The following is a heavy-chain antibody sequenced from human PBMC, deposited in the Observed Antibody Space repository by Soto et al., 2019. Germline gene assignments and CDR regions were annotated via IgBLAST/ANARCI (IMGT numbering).Heavy chain of an antibody. D-gene: IGHD3-9*01. CDR2: ISSSGSTI. V-gene: IGHV3-11*01. CDR1: GFTVSDYY. Sequence: GGSLRLSCAASGFTVSDYYMSWIRQAPGKGLEWVSYISSSGSTIYDEDSVNGRFTISRDNAKNSMYLQMNSLRADDTAVDYCARDRDDLTGNTRFDYWGQGTLVTVSS. J-gene: IGHJ4*02. CDR3: ARDRDDLTGNTRFDY.